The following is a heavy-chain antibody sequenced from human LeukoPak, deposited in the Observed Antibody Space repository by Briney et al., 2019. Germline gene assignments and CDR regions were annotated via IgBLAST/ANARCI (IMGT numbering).Heavy chain of an antibody. V-gene: IGHV3-74*01. CDR1: GFTFSYYW. CDR3: ARDMDEDYSGNTLDY. CDR2: ISNDGSAT. Sequence: QAGGSLRLSCAASGFTFSYYWMDWVRQAPGKGLVWVSRISNDGSATSHADSVKGRFTISRDNAKNTLYLQMNSLRAEDTAVNYCARDMDEDYSGNTLDYWGRGTLVTVSS. J-gene: IGHJ4*02. D-gene: IGHD4-23*01.